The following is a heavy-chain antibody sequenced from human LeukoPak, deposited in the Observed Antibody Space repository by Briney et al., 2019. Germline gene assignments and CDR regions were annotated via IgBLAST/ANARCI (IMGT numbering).Heavy chain of an antibody. CDR3: ARGTYYYEF. J-gene: IGHJ4*02. CDR2: MNQFGTEI. V-gene: IGHV3-7*04. D-gene: IGHD3/OR15-3a*01. CDR1: KFTFSDYW. Sequence: PGGSLRLSCAASKFTFSDYWMTSARQAPGKGPEWVAYMNQFGTEIKYLDSVNGRFTISRDNAKNSLYLWMTSLRADDTAVYYCARGTYYYEFWGQGTLVTVSS.